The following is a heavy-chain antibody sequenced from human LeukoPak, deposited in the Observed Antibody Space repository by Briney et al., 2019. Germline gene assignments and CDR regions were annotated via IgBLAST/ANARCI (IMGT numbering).Heavy chain of an antibody. CDR2: IKQDGIEK. Sequence: PGGSLRLSCAASVFTFSSYWMGWVRQAPGKGLEWVANIKQDGIEKYSVDSVKGRFTISRDNANNLLYLQMNSLRAEDTAVYYSGTWPWYKGYDLLLWGEKTRVTVSS. V-gene: IGHV3-7*01. CDR3: GTWPWYKGYDLLL. J-gene: IGHJ4*02. D-gene: IGHD1-14*01. CDR1: VFTFSSYW.